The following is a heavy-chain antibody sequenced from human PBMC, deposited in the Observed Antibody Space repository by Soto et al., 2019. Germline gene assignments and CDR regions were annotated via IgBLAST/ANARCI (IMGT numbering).Heavy chain of an antibody. CDR2: IYYGGNT. Sequence: SETLSLTCTVSGGSISGYFWTWIRQPPGKGLEWIGYIYYGGNTNYNPSLKSRVAISLDTSKNHFSLKLNSVTAADTAVYYCARSSSGYRFEPWGQGTLVTVSS. CDR3: ARSSSGYRFEP. CDR1: GGSISGYF. D-gene: IGHD6-25*01. V-gene: IGHV4-59*01. J-gene: IGHJ5*02.